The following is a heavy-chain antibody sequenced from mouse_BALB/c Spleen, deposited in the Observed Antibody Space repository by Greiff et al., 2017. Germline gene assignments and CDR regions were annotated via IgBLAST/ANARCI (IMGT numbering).Heavy chain of an antibody. CDR2: INPSTGYT. V-gene: IGHV1-7*01. CDR3: ARGDYGSPFAY. Sequence: VQLKESGAELAKPGASVKMSCKASGYTFTSYWLHWVKQRTGQGLEWIGYINPSTGYTEYNQKFKDKATLTADKSSSTAYMQLSSLTSEDSAGYYCARGDYGSPFAYWGQGTLVTVSA. D-gene: IGHD1-1*01. J-gene: IGHJ3*01. CDR1: GYTFTSYW.